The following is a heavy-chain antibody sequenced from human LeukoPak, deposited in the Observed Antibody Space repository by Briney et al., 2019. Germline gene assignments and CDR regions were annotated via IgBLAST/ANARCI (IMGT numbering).Heavy chain of an antibody. D-gene: IGHD3-3*01. J-gene: IGHJ4*02. CDR2: ISSSSYI. V-gene: IGHV3-21*01. CDR3: AKGWGGDFWSGYLLYYFDY. Sequence: AGGSLRLSCAASGFTFSSYSMNWVRQAPGKGLEWVSSISSSSYIYYADSVKGRFTISRDNAKNSLYLQMNSLRAEDTAVYYCAKGWGGDFWSGYLLYYFDYWGQGTLVTVSS. CDR1: GFTFSSYS.